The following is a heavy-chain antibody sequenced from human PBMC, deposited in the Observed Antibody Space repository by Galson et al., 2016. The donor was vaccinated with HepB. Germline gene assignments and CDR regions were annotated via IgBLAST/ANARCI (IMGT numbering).Heavy chain of an antibody. Sequence: SETLSLTCTVSTDSITIRNYYWGWVRQPPGQGLEWVGSIYYSGATYYTPSLESRVTLSADTSKKQFTLRLSSVTAADTAIYYCARRRVTTRAYFDYWGQGILVTVSA. CDR3: ARRRVTTRAYFDY. J-gene: IGHJ4*02. CDR1: TDSITIRNYY. D-gene: IGHD4-17*01. CDR2: IYYSGAT. V-gene: IGHV4-39*01.